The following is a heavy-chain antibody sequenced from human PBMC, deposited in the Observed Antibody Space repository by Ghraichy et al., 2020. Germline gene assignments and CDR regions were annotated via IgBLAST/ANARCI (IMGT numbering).Heavy chain of an antibody. J-gene: IGHJ3*02. Sequence: GESLNISCEAFEFTFSTYWMTWVRQAPGKGLEWVANIKRDGSQEHYVDSVKGRFTISRDNAKNSLYLQMNSLRAEDTAVYYCARDRSPASDYFYDAFDNWGQGTMVTVS. CDR3: ARDRSPASDYFYDAFDN. V-gene: IGHV3-7*01. D-gene: IGHD5-12*01. CDR1: EFTFSTYW. CDR2: IKRDGSQE.